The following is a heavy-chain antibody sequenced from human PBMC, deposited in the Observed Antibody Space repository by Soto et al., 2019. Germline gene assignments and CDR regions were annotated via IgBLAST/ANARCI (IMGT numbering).Heavy chain of an antibody. J-gene: IGHJ4*02. CDR1: GDSVSGNSAA. CDR3: AREFPDYESSDSYFDY. Sequence: SHTLSLTCAISGDSVSGNSAAWNWIRQSPSRGLEWLGRTYYRSKWYNDYAVSVKSLITVTPDKSKNLFSLHLNSVTPEDTAVYYCAREFPDYESSDSYFDYSGQGALVTVSS. V-gene: IGHV6-1*01. CDR2: TYYRSKWYN. D-gene: IGHD3-22*01.